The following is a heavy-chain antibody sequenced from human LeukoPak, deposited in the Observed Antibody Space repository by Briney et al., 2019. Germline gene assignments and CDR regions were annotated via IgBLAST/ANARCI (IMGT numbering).Heavy chain of an antibody. J-gene: IGHJ5*02. CDR1: GYTFTGYY. CDR3: ARECYCSGGSCYSQWFDP. Sequence: GASVKVSCKASGYTFTGYYMHWVRQAPGQGLEWVGWINPNSGGTNYAQKFQGRVTMTRDTSISTAYMELSRLRSDDTAVYYCARECYCSGGSCYSQWFDPWGQGTLVTVSS. D-gene: IGHD2-15*01. CDR2: INPNSGGT. V-gene: IGHV1-2*02.